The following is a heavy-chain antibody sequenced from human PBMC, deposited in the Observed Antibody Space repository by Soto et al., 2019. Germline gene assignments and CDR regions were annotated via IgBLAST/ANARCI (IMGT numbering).Heavy chain of an antibody. J-gene: IGHJ5*02. CDR3: ARLKIAAAGTDWFDP. D-gene: IGHD6-13*01. CDR1: GGSISSSSYY. CDR2: IYYSGST. V-gene: IGHV4-39*01. Sequence: QLQLQESGPGLVKPSETLSLTCTVSGGSISSSSYYWGWIRQPPGKGLEWIGSIYYSGSTYYNPSLKSRVTISVDTSQNQFSLKLSSVTAADTAVYYCARLKIAAAGTDWFDPWGQGTLVTVSS.